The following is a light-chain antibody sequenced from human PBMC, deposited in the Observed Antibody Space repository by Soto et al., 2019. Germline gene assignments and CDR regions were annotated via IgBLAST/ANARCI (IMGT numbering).Light chain of an antibody. CDR3: QQYYSTPPT. V-gene: IGKV4-1*01. CDR2: WAS. Sequence: DIVMTQSPDSLAVSLGERATINCKSSQSVLYSSNNKNYLAWYQQKPGQPPKLLIYWASTRESGVPDRFSGSGSGAAFTLTISSLRAEDVAVYYCQQYYSTPPTFGGGTKVEIK. J-gene: IGKJ4*01. CDR1: QSVLYSSNNKNY.